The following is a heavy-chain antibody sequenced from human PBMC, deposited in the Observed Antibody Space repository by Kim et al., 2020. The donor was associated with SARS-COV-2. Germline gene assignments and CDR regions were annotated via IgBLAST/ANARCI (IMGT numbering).Heavy chain of an antibody. CDR3: ARARTMINPPHYYYFDY. CDR1: GFTVSSNY. D-gene: IGHD3-22*01. CDR2: IYSGGST. J-gene: IGHJ4*02. Sequence: GWSLRLSCAASGFTVSSNYMSWVRQAPGKGLEWVSVIYSGGSTYYADSVKGRFTISRDNSKNTLYLQMNSLRAEDTAVYYCARARTMINPPHYYYFDYWGQGTLVTVSS. V-gene: IGHV3-53*01.